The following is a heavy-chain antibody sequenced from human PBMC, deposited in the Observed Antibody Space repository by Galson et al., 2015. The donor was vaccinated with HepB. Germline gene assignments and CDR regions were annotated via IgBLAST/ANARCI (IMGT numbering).Heavy chain of an antibody. Sequence: SLRLSCAASGFTFSDYYMSWIRQAPGKGLEWVSSISSSSSYIYYADSVKGRFTISRDNAKNSLYLQMNSLRAEDTAVYYCARERSSMVATLDYWGQGTLVTVSS. CDR2: ISSSSSYI. CDR3: ARERSSMVATLDY. CDR1: GFTFSDYY. V-gene: IGHV3-11*06. D-gene: IGHD5-12*01. J-gene: IGHJ4*02.